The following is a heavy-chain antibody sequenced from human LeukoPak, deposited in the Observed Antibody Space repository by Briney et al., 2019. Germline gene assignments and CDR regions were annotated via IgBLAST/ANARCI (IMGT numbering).Heavy chain of an antibody. Sequence: GESLRLSCAASGFPFSTYWMSWVRQAPGKGLEWVANTNQDGTEKYYVDSVKGRFTISRDYAKNSLYLQMNSLRAEDTAVYYCAKKKTDYSYPSSFDYWGQGTLVTVSS. CDR3: AKKKTDYSYPSSFDY. CDR2: TNQDGTEK. V-gene: IGHV3-7*01. J-gene: IGHJ4*02. CDR1: GFPFSTYW. D-gene: IGHD4-11*01.